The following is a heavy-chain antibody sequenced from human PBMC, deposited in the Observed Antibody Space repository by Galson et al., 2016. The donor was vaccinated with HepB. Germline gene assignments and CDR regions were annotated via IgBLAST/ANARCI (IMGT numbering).Heavy chain of an antibody. CDR1: GFIVSSHY. Sequence: SLRLSCAGSGFIVSSHYMNWVRQPPGKGLEWVAIIYSGGATYYADSVKGRFTISRDNFKNTLHLQMNSLRAEDTAIYYCARDPGRIAAAGHLDSWGQGTLVTVSS. J-gene: IGHJ5*01. CDR3: ARDPGRIAAAGHLDS. D-gene: IGHD6-13*01. V-gene: IGHV3-53*01. CDR2: IYSGGAT.